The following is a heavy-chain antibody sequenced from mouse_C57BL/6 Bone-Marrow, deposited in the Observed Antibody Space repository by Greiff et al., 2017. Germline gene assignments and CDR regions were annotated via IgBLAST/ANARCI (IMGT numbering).Heavy chain of an antibody. V-gene: IGHV1-69*01. CDR2: IDPSDSYT. CDR1: GYTFTSYW. J-gene: IGHJ3*01. Sequence: QVQLKQPGAELVMPGASVKLSCKASGYTFTSYWMHWVKQRPGQGLEWIGGIDPSDSYTNYNQKFTGKSTLTVDKSSSTAYMQLSSLTSEDSAVYYCARAWGAYWGQGTLVTVSA. CDR3: ARAWGAY.